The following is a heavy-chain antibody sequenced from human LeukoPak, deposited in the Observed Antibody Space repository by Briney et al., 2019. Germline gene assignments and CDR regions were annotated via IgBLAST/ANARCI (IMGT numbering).Heavy chain of an antibody. CDR3: AKDEVVPGYYYTDV. D-gene: IGHD2-2*01. Sequence: PGGSLRLSCAASGFTFSSYGMSWVRQPPGKGLEWVSAISGSSGSTYYADSVKGRFTISRDNSKNTLYLQMNSLRAEDTAVYYCAKDEVVPGYYYTDVWGKGTTVTISS. J-gene: IGHJ6*03. CDR1: GFTFSSYG. CDR2: ISGSSGST. V-gene: IGHV3-23*01.